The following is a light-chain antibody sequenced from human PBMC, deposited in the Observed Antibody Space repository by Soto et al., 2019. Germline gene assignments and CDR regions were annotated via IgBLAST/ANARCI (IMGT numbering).Light chain of an antibody. CDR3: QQYSTYSRT. CDR1: QSIGSW. Sequence: DIQMTQSPSILSASVGDRVTITCRASQSIGSWLAWYQHKPGKAPKLLIYKASSLESGVPLRFSGSGSGTEFTLTISSMQRDDFASYYCQQYSTYSRTFGQGTKVAIK. V-gene: IGKV1-5*03. CDR2: KAS. J-gene: IGKJ1*01.